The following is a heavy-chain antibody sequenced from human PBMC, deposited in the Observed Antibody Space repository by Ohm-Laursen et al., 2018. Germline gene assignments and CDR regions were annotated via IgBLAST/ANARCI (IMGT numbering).Heavy chain of an antibody. J-gene: IGHJ3*02. Sequence: SLRLSCAAPGFTVSSNYMSWVRQAPGKGLEWVSVIYSGGSTYYADSVKGRFTISRDNSKNTLYLQMNSLRAEDTAVYYCASYGDYNAFDIWGQGTMVTVSS. CDR1: GFTVSSNY. CDR2: IYSGGST. V-gene: IGHV3-66*01. CDR3: ASYGDYNAFDI. D-gene: IGHD4-17*01.